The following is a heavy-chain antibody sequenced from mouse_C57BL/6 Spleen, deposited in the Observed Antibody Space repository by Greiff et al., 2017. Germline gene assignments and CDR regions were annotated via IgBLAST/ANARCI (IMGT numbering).Heavy chain of an antibody. CDR2: IDPKNGDT. CDR3: TTSTAQARFDY. V-gene: IGHV14-4*01. Sequence: VQLQQSGAELVRPGASVKLSCTASGFNIKDDSMHWVKQRPEQGLEWIGWIDPKNGDTEYASKFQGKATITADTSANTAYLQLSSLTSEDTAVYYCTTSTAQARFDYWGQGTTLTVSS. D-gene: IGHD3-2*02. J-gene: IGHJ2*01. CDR1: GFNIKDDS.